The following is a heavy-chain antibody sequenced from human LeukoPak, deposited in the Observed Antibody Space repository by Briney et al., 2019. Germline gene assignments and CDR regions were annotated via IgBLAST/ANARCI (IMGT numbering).Heavy chain of an antibody. V-gene: IGHV3-21*01. D-gene: IGHD1-26*01. Sequence: GGSLRLSCAASGLTFSSYSMNWVRQAPGKGLEGVSSISSSSSYIYYADSVKGRFTISRDNAKNSLYLQMNSLRAEDTAVYYCARVEGIVGATGYWGQGTLVTVSS. CDR2: ISSSSSYI. CDR1: GLTFSSYS. CDR3: ARVEGIVGATGY. J-gene: IGHJ4*02.